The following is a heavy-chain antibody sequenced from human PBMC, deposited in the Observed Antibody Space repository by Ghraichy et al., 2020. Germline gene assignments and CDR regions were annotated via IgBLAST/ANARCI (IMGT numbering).Heavy chain of an antibody. V-gene: IGHV3-48*02. J-gene: IGHJ6*02. CDR3: ARGSTVVRFFYYDGMDV. CDR1: GFTFSGYN. CDR2: ITSSSRTI. D-gene: IGHD4-23*01. Sequence: GESLNISCVGSGFTFSGYNMNWVRQSPGKGLEWVSYITSSSRTISYADSVKGRFTISRDNAHNSLYLQMNSLRDEDTAVYYCARGSTVVRFFYYDGMDVWGQGTTVTVSS.